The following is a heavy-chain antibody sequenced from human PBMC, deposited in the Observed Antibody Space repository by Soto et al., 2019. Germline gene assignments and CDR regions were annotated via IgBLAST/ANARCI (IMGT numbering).Heavy chain of an antibody. V-gene: IGHV3-15*01. D-gene: IGHD3-9*01. CDR2: IKSKTDGGTT. CDR3: TTDHSHFDWLLHDAFDI. CDR1: GFTFSNAW. J-gene: IGHJ3*02. Sequence: PGGSLRLSCAASGFTFSNAWMSWVRQAPGKGLEWVGRIKSKTDGGTTDYAAPVKGRFTISRDDSKNTLYLQMNSLKTEDTAVYYCTTDHSHFDWLLHDAFDIWGQGTMVTVSS.